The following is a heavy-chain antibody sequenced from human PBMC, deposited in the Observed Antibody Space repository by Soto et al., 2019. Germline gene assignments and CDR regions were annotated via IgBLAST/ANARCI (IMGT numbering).Heavy chain of an antibody. V-gene: IGHV1-18*01. J-gene: IGHJ5*02. CDR1: GCIFSSYG. CDR3: ARGGQWPPTRHFDP. D-gene: IGHD6-19*01. CDR2: ISAYNGDT. Sequence: SVKVSCKTSGCIFSSYGISWVRQAPGQGLEWMGWISAYNGDTNSAQELQGRVTMTTDTSTSTAYMELRSLRSDDAAVYYCARGGQWPPTRHFDPWGQGTLVTVSS.